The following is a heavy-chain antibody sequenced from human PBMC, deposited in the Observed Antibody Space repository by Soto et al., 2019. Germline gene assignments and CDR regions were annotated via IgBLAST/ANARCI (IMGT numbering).Heavy chain of an antibody. V-gene: IGHV3-11*06. Sequence: GGSLRLSCAASGSTFSDYYMSWIRQAPGKGLEWVSYISSSSSYTNYADSVKGRFTISRDNAKNSLYLQMNSLRAEDTAVYYCARGRGAVAGTGYYYYGMDVWGQGTTVTVSS. CDR2: ISSSSSYT. J-gene: IGHJ6*02. D-gene: IGHD6-19*01. CDR3: ARGRGAVAGTGYYYYGMDV. CDR1: GSTFSDYY.